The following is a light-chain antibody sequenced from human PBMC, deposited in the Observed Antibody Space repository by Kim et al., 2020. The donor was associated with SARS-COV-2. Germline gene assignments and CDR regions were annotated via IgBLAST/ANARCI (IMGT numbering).Light chain of an antibody. J-gene: IGLJ3*02. CDR2: SND. V-gene: IGLV1-47*02. Sequence: GQRVTVSCSGSSSNSGRNYAYWFHHLPGRAPKLLIYSNDQRSSGVPDRISGSKSGTSASLAISGLRSEDEADYYCAAWDDSLSGWVFGGGTKVTVL. CDR1: SSNSGRNY. CDR3: AAWDDSLSGWV.